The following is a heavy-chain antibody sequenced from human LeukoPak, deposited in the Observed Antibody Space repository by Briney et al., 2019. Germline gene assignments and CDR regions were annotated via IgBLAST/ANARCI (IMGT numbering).Heavy chain of an antibody. J-gene: IGHJ4*02. D-gene: IGHD5-24*01. CDR2: INPDASVI. CDR3: ARDLGWLQFDF. V-gene: IGHV3-7*01. CDR1: GFSFSNSW. Sequence: GGSLRLSCAASGFSFSNSWMNWVRQGPGKGLEWVANINPDASVINYADSVKGRFTISRDNAKNSLYLQIDSLRAEDTAAYYCARDLGWLQFDFWGQGTLVTASS.